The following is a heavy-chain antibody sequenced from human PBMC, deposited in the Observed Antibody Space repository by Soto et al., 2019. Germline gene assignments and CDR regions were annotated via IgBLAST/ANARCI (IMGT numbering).Heavy chain of an antibody. CDR3: ARGSLGRYFDWLLDY. Sequence: SETLSLTCTVSGGSISSYYWSWIRQPAGKGLEWIGRIYTSGSTNYNPSLKSRVTMSVDTSKNQFSLKLSSVTAADTAVYYCARGSLGRYFDWLLDYWAREPWSPSPQ. CDR1: GGSISSYY. CDR2: IYTSGST. V-gene: IGHV4-4*07. D-gene: IGHD3-9*01. J-gene: IGHJ4*02.